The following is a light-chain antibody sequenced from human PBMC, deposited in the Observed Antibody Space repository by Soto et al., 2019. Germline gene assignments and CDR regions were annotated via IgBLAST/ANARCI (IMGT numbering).Light chain of an antibody. J-gene: IGKJ1*01. V-gene: IGKV3-20*01. CDR1: QSVSSSY. Sequence: EIVLTQSPGTLSLSPGERATLSCRASQSVSSSYLAWYQQKPGQAPRLLIYGASSRTTGIPDRFRGSGSGTDFTLTISRLEPEDFAVYYCQQYDSPPWTFGQGTKVEIK. CDR2: GAS. CDR3: QQYDSPPWT.